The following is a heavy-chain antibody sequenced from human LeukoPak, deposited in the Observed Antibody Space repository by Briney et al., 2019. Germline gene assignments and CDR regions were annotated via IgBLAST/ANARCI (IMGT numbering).Heavy chain of an antibody. D-gene: IGHD5-18*01. J-gene: IGHJ4*02. Sequence: ASVKVSCKASGYTFTGYYMHWVRQAPGQGLEWMGWINPNSGGTNYAQKFQGRVTMTRDTSISTAYMELSRLRSDDTAVYYCAREVYSYGYHEYWGQGTLVTVSS. CDR3: AREVYSYGYHEY. CDR2: INPNSGGT. V-gene: IGHV1-2*02. CDR1: GYTFTGYY.